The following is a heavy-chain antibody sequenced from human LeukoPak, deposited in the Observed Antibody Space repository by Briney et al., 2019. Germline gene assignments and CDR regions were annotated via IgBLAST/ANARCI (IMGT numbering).Heavy chain of an antibody. J-gene: IGHJ4*02. CDR2: INPSGGST. D-gene: IGHD4-17*01. CDR1: GYTFTSYY. V-gene: IGHV1-46*01. Sequence: ASVKVSCKASGYTFTSYYMHWVRQAPGQGLEWMGIINPSGGSTSCAQKFQGRVTMTTDTSTSTAYMELRSLRSDDTAVFYCARRWTTMTDDYFDYWGQGTLVTVSS. CDR3: ARRWTTMTDDYFDY.